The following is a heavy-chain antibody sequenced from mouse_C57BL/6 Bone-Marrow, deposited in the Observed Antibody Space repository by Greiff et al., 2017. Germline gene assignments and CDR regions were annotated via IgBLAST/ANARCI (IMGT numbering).Heavy chain of an antibody. J-gene: IGHJ3*01. V-gene: IGHV1-72*01. Sequence: QVQLKQPGAELVKPGASVKLSCKASGYTFTSYWMHWVKQRPGRGLEWIGRIGPNSGGTKYNEKFKSKATLTVDKPSSTAYMQLSSLTSEDSAVYYCARGRWLIFAYWGQGTLVTVSA. CDR1: GYTFTSYW. CDR3: ARGRWLIFAY. CDR2: IGPNSGGT. D-gene: IGHD2-3*01.